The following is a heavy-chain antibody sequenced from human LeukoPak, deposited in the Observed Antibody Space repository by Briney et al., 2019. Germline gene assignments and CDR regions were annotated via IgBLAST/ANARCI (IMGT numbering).Heavy chain of an antibody. CDR3: ARASTTFDD. D-gene: IGHD1-14*01. J-gene: IGHJ4*02. CDR2: ISDGGST. V-gene: IGHV4-59*01. CDR1: GGSITSYF. Sequence: SETLSLTCSVSGGSITSYFWSWIRQPPWKGLEWIGYISDGGSTNYNPSLKSRVSISVDTSKNQFSLKLSSVTAADTAVYFCARASTTFDDWGQGTLVTVSS.